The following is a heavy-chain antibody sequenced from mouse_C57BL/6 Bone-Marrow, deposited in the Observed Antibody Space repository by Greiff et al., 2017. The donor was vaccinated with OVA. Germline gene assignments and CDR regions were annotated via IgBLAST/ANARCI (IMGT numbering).Heavy chain of an antibody. J-gene: IGHJ1*03. CDR3: ARSPFQKYWYFDV. CDR1: GYTFTDHT. CDR2: IYPRDGST. V-gene: IGHV1-78*01. Sequence: VMLVESDAELVKPGASVKISCKVSGYTFTDHTIHWMKQRPEQGLEWIGYIYPRDGSTKYNEKFKGKATLTANKSSSTAYMQLNSLTSEDSAVYFCARSPFQKYWYFDVWGTGTTVTVSS.